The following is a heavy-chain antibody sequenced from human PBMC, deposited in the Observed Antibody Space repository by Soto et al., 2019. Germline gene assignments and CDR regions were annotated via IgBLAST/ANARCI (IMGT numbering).Heavy chain of an antibody. CDR1: GFTFSSYG. CDR2: ISYDGSNK. V-gene: IGHV3-30*18. CDR3: AKDQRLLMNAFDI. Sequence: PGGSLRLSCAASGFTFSSYGMHWVRQAPGKGLEWVAVISYDGSNKYYADSVKGRFTISRDNSKNTLYLQMNSLRAEDTAVYYCAKDQRLLMNAFDIWGQGTMVTVSS. J-gene: IGHJ3*02. D-gene: IGHD3-16*01.